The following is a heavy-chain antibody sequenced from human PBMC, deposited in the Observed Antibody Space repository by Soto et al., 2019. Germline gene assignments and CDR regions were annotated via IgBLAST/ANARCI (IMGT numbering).Heavy chain of an antibody. D-gene: IGHD6-13*01. CDR3: AKDQGIAAAKDYFDY. J-gene: IGHJ4*02. CDR1: GFTFSSYG. CDR2: ISYDGSNK. V-gene: IGHV3-30*18. Sequence: LGGSLRLSCAASGFTFSSYGMHWVRQAPGKGQEWVAVISYDGSNKYYADSVKGRFTISRDNSKNTLYLQMNSLRAEDTAVYYCAKDQGIAAAKDYFDYWGQGTLVTVSS.